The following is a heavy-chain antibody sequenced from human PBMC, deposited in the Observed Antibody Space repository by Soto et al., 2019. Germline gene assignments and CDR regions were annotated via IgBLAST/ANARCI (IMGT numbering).Heavy chain of an antibody. CDR2: INHSGST. J-gene: IGHJ4*02. CDR1: GGSFSGYY. D-gene: IGHD3-10*01. Sequence: QVQLQQWGAGLLKPSETLSLTCAVYGGSFSGYYWSWIRQPPGKGLEWIGEINHSGSTNYNPSLKSRVTISVDTSKNQFSLKLSSVTAADTAVYYCARALPTYYYGSGSSYYFDYWGQGTLVTVSS. V-gene: IGHV4-34*01. CDR3: ARALPTYYYGSGSSYYFDY.